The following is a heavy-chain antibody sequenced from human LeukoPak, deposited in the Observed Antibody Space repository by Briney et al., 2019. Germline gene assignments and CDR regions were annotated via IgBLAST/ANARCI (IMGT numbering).Heavy chain of an antibody. V-gene: IGHV4-59*11. CDR3: ARDRTQLERWGYYYYGMDV. CDR2: IYYSGST. CDR1: GGSISSHY. D-gene: IGHD1-1*01. J-gene: IGHJ6*04. Sequence: SETLSLTCTVSGGSISSHYWSWIRQPPGKGLEWIGYIYYSGSTNYNPSLKSRVTISVDTSKNQFSLKLSSVTAADTAVYYCARDRTQLERWGYYYYGMDVWGKGTTVTVSS.